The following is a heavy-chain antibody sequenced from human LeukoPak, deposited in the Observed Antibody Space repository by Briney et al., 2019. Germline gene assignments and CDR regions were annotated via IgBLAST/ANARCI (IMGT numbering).Heavy chain of an antibody. CDR2: IYYTGNT. CDR3: ARRVEDYYDSSGYYSDAFDI. D-gene: IGHD3-22*01. CDR1: GGPIGSSTYY. J-gene: IGHJ3*02. V-gene: IGHV4-39*01. Sequence: KPSETLSLTCTVSGGPIGSSTYYWGWIRQPPGKGLEWIGSIYYTGNTYYNPSLKSRVTIYVDTSQNQFSLKLSSVTAADTAVYYCARRVEDYYDSSGYYSDAFDIWGQGTMVTVSS.